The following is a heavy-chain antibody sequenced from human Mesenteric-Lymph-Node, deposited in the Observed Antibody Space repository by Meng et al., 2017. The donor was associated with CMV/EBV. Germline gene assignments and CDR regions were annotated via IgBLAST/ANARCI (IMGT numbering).Heavy chain of an antibody. CDR1: GYSFTSYW. J-gene: IGHJ4*02. D-gene: IGHD5-12*01. CDR3: ATLGGYGGYDIDY. CDR2: VFPSDSDT. V-gene: IGHV5-51*01. Sequence: GGSLRLSCKGSGYSFTSYWIGWVRQMPGKGLEWMGMVFPSDSDTRYFPSFQGQVTISADTSITTAYLQWSSLKASDTAIYYCATLGGYGGYDIDYWGQGTLVTVSS.